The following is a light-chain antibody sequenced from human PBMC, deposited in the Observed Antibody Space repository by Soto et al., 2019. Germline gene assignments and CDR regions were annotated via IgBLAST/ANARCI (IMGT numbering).Light chain of an antibody. J-gene: IGKJ4*01. CDR1: QSINNY. CDR2: DAS. V-gene: IGKV3-11*01. Sequence: EIVFTQSPVTLSLSPGERATLSCRASQSINNYLAWYQQKPGQPPRLLIYDASNRATAIPVRFSGSGSGTDFTLTISSLEPEDSAVYYCQYRGIWPPGATFGGGTKVEIK. CDR3: QYRGIWPPGAT.